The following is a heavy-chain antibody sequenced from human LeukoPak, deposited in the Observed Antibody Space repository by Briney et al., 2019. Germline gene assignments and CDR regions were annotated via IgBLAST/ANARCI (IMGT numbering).Heavy chain of an antibody. Sequence: GRSLRLSCGASGFTFSSFGMHWVREAPGKGLEWVALISFDGSNKYYADSVKGRFTISRDNSKNTLYLQMNSLRADDTAVYYCAKGPGGCSSTSCYGVLDYWGQGTLVTVSS. V-gene: IGHV3-30*18. CDR3: AKGPGGCSSTSCYGVLDY. CDR1: GFTFSSFG. CDR2: ISFDGSNK. D-gene: IGHD2-2*01. J-gene: IGHJ4*02.